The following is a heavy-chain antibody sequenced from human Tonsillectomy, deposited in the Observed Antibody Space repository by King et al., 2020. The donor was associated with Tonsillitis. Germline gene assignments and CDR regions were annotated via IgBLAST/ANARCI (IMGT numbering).Heavy chain of an antibody. CDR2: ISSNGGST. J-gene: IGHJ2*01. V-gene: IGHV3-64D*06. D-gene: IGHD3-22*01. Sequence: VQLVESGGGLVQPGGSLRLSCSASGFTFSSYAMYWVRQAPGKGLEYVSAISSNGGSTYYADSVKGRFTISRDNSKNTLYLQMSSLRAEETAVYYCVKPPYYYDSSGFLWYFDLWGRGTLVTVSS. CDR1: GFTFSSYA. CDR3: VKPPYYYDSSGFLWYFDL.